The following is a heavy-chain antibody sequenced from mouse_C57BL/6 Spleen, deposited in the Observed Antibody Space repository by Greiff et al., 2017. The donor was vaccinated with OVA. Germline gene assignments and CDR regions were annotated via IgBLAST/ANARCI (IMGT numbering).Heavy chain of an antibody. D-gene: IGHD1-1*01. CDR2: LDPSDSYT. J-gene: IGHJ2*01. V-gene: IGHV1-69*01. Sequence: QVQLQQSGAELVMPGASVKLSCKASGYTFTSYWMHWVKQRPGQGLEWIGELDPSDSYTNYNQKLKGKSTLTVDKSSSTAYMQLSSLTSEDSAVYYCARWATTVPDCCGQGTTLTVSS. CDR3: ARWATTVPDC. CDR1: GYTFTSYW.